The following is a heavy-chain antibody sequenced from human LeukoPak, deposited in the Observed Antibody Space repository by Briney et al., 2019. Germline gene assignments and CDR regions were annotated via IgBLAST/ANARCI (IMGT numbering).Heavy chain of an antibody. CDR1: GGSISSSDW. CDR3: ARVDCSGTSCYFDY. V-gene: IGHV4-4*02. Sequence: PSGTLSLTCAVSGGSISSSDWWSWVRQPPGKGLEWIGEIYHSGSTHYNPSLKSRVTISVDKSKNQFSLKLRSVIAADTAVYYCARVDCSGTSCYFDYRGQGTLVTVSS. D-gene: IGHD2-2*01. J-gene: IGHJ4*02. CDR2: IYHSGST.